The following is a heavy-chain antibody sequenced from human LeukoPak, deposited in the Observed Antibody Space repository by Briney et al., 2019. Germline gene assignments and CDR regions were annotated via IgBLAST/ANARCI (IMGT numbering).Heavy chain of an antibody. D-gene: IGHD5-24*01. J-gene: IGHJ3*02. CDR1: GGTFSSYA. V-gene: IGHV1-8*03. CDR2: MNPNSGNT. Sequence: ASVKVSCKASGGTFSSYAISWVRQAPGQGLEWMGWMNPNSGNTGYAQKFQGRVTITRNTSISTAYMELSSLRSEDTAVYYCARDRKLSRDGYPKPFDAFDIWGQGTMVTVSS. CDR3: ARDRKLSRDGYPKPFDAFDI.